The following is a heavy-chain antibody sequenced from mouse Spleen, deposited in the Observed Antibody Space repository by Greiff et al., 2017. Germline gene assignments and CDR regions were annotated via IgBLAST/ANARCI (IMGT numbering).Heavy chain of an antibody. Sequence: VQLQQSGAELVKPGASVKLSCKASGYTFTSYWMHWVKQRPGQGLEWIGMIHPNSGSTNYNEKFKSKATLTVDKSSSTAYMQLSSLTSEDSAVYYCARSREEDAMDYWGQGTSVTVSS. CDR1: GYTFTSYW. V-gene: IGHV1-64*01. J-gene: IGHJ4*01. CDR3: ARSREEDAMDY. CDR2: IHPNSGST.